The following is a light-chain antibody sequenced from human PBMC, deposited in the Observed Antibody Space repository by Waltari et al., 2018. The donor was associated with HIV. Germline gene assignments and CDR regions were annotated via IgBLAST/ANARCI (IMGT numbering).Light chain of an antibody. CDR2: EFR. J-gene: IGLJ2*01. CDR3: CSYATSSTLI. CDR1: SSHDGNFDL. V-gene: IGLV2-23*02. Sequence: QSALTQPASVSGSPGPSITISCTGTSSHDGNFDLVSWYQQLPGKAPKVMIYEFRKRPAGVSKRFSGSKSGNTASLTISGLQSEDEAAYYCCSYATSSTLIFSGGTKLTVL.